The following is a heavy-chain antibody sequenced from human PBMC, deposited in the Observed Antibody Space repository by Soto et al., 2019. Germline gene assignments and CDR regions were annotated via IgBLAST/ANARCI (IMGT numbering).Heavy chain of an antibody. D-gene: IGHD6-19*01. J-gene: IGHJ4*02. CDR2: ISYDGSNK. CDR3: AKDGSHSSGWDQYYFDY. CDR1: GFTFSSYS. Sequence: PGGSLRLSCKASGFTFSSYSMNWVRQAPGKGLEWVAVISYDGSNKYYADSVKGRFTISRDNSKNTLYLQMNSLRAEDTAVYYCAKDGSHSSGWDQYYFDYWGQGTLVTVSS. V-gene: IGHV3-30*18.